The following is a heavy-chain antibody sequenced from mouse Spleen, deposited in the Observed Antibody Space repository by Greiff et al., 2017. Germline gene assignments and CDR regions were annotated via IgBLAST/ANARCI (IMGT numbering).Heavy chain of an antibody. D-gene: IGHD2-14*01. J-gene: IGHJ1*01. CDR2: IHHSDSET. CDR3: ARYRYDPDWYFDV. Sequence: QVQLQQSGAELVRPGASVKLSCKASGYSFTSYWMNWVKQRPGQGLEWIGMIHHSDSETRLNQKFKDKATLTVDKSSSTAYMQLSSPTSEDSAVYYCARYRYDPDWYFDVWGAGTTVTVSS. CDR1: GYSFTSYW. V-gene: IGHV1-61*01.